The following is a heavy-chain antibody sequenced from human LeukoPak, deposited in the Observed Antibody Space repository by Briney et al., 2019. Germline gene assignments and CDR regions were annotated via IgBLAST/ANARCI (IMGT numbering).Heavy chain of an antibody. Sequence: GGSLRLSCAASGFTFSSYSFNWVRQAPGKGLEWVASINTNSDYIYYADSVKGRFTISRDNAKNSLYLQMNSLRAEDTAVYYCARYKIAIAGHSIFDSWGQGTLVTVSS. J-gene: IGHJ4*02. CDR1: GFTFSSYS. D-gene: IGHD6-13*01. CDR3: ARYKIAIAGHSIFDS. CDR2: INTNSDYI. V-gene: IGHV3-21*01.